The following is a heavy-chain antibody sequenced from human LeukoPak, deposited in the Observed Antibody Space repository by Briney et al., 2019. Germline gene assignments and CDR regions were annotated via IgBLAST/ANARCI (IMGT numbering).Heavy chain of an antibody. D-gene: IGHD3-16*01. V-gene: IGHV1-69*13. CDR3: ARLVNWGPLGDY. J-gene: IGHJ4*02. CDR2: IIANLGTP. CDR1: GGSFSSNT. Sequence: SVKVSCEASGGSFSSNTLSWVRQAPGQGLEWMGGIIANLGTPNYAQKFQGRVTVTADESTSTGYLELDSLRSDDTAVYYCARLVNWGPLGDYWGQGTLVTVSS.